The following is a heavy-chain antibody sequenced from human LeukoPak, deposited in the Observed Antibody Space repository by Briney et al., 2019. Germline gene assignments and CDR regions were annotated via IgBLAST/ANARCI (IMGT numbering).Heavy chain of an antibody. CDR1: GFIFSESA. CDR3: ASPYSGYDGVSLDFH. V-gene: IGHV3-30*04. J-gene: IGHJ4*02. Sequence: GNSLRLSCEASGFIFSESAMTWVRQAPGKGLEWVAVIFSDEKTQVYADSVKGRFTISRDNSRNKLFLQMDSLRPDDTAIYYCASPYSGYDGVSLDFHWGQGTKVTVSP. CDR2: IFSDEKTQ. D-gene: IGHD5-12*01.